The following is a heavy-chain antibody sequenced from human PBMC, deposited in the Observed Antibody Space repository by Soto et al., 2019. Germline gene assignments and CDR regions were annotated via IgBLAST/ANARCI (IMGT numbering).Heavy chain of an antibody. J-gene: IGHJ6*02. CDR3: ARLDSSAYYYYGVDV. V-gene: IGHV4-59*08. CDR2: IYYSGST. D-gene: IGHD3-22*01. CDR1: GGSISSYY. Sequence: SETLSLTCTVSGGSISSYYWSWIRQPPGKGLEWIGYIYYSGSTNYNPSLKSRVAISVDTSKNQFSLKLTSVTAADTAVYYCARLDSSAYYYYGVDVWGQGTTVTVSS.